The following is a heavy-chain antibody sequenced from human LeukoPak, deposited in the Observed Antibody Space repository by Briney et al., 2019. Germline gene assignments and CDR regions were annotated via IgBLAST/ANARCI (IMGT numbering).Heavy chain of an antibody. V-gene: IGHV3-48*02. CDR1: GFTFDTYG. Sequence: GGSLRLSCAASGFTFDTYGMNWVRQAPGKGLEWVSFITGGSNTIYYADSVKGRFTISRDNARNSLYLQLNSLRDEDTALYYCVRDRMGGAFDIWGQGTMVTISS. CDR3: VRDRMGGAFDI. CDR2: ITGGSNTI. D-gene: IGHD3-16*01. J-gene: IGHJ3*02.